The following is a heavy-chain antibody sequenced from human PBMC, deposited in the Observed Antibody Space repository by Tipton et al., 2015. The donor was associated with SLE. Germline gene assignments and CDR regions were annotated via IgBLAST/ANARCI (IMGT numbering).Heavy chain of an antibody. CDR1: GGSISSSRYY. D-gene: IGHD6-19*01. CDR2: IYHSGTA. V-gene: IGHV4-39*07. Sequence: TLSLTCTVSGGSISSSRYYWGWIRQPPGKGLEWIGSIYHSGTAYYNPSLKSRVTISVDTSKNQFSLKLSSVTAADTAVYYCARDEGREQWLSSWGQGTLVTVSS. CDR3: ARDEGREQWLSS. J-gene: IGHJ5*02.